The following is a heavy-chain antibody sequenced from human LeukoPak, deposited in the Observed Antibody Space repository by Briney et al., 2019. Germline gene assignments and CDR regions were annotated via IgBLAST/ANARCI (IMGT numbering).Heavy chain of an antibody. Sequence: GGSLRLSCAASGFTFSSYGMHWVRQAPGKGLEWVAFIRYDGSNKYYADSVKGRFTISRDNSKNTLYLQMNSLRAEDTAVYYCARVYYDSSGYYSNDAFDIWGQGTMVTVSS. D-gene: IGHD3-22*01. V-gene: IGHV3-30*02. CDR2: IRYDGSNK. CDR3: ARVYYDSSGYYSNDAFDI. J-gene: IGHJ3*02. CDR1: GFTFSSYG.